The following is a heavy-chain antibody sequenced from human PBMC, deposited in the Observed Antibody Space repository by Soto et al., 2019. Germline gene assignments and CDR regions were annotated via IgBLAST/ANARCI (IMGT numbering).Heavy chain of an antibody. J-gene: IGHJ6*02. CDR3: ARNYYDGSGYSHYYYYGMDV. CDR2: IYWDDDK. V-gene: IGHV2-5*02. CDR1: GFSLSTSGVG. D-gene: IGHD3-22*01. Sequence: SGPTLVNPTQTLTLTCTFSGFSLSTSGVGVGWIRQPPGKALEWLALIYWDDDKRYSPSLKSRLTISKDTSKSQVVLTMSNMDPVDTATYYCARNYYDGSGYSHYYYYGMDVWGQGTTVTVSS.